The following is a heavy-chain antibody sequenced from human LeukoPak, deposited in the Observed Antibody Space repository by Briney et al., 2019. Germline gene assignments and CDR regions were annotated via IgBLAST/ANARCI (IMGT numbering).Heavy chain of an antibody. D-gene: IGHD3-10*02. CDR1: GFTFSTYA. CDR3: AELGITMIGGV. Sequence: GGSLRLSCAASGFTFSTYAMSWVRQAPGMGLEWVSAISGSGGSTYYAASVRGRFTISRDNAKNSLYLQMNSLRAEDTAVYYCAELGITMIGGVWGKGTTVTISS. V-gene: IGHV3-23*01. J-gene: IGHJ6*04. CDR2: ISGSGGST.